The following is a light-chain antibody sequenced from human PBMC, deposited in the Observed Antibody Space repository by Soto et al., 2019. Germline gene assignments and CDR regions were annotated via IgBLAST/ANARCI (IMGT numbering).Light chain of an antibody. V-gene: IGKV3-15*01. J-gene: IGKJ4*01. CDR3: QQHNNEPALT. Sequence: EQMITQSPATLSVSPGETATLSCKPSQSVAGNLAWYQQKHGQPPRLLLYGVSTRATCVPARFSGSRSETDLSLTISSLQIAEVALYYCQQHNNEPALTFGGGTKVDIK. CDR1: QSVAGN. CDR2: GVS.